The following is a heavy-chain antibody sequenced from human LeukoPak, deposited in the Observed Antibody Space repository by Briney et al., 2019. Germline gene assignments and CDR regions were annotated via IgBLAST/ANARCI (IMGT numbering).Heavy chain of an antibody. V-gene: IGHV4-39*07. J-gene: IGHJ5*02. CDR1: GGSISSSSYY. D-gene: IGHD3-10*01. CDR3: ATCFYYYGSGSHPGTNWFDP. CDR2: IYYSGST. Sequence: PSETLSLTCTVSGGSISSSSYYWGWIRQPPGKGLEWIGSIYYSGSTYYNPSLKSRVTISVDTSKNQFSLKLSSVTAADAAVYYCATCFYYYGSGSHPGTNWFDPWGQGTLVTVSS.